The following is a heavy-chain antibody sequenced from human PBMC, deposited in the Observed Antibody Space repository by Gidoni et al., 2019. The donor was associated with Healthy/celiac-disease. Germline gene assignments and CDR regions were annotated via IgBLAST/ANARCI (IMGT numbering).Heavy chain of an antibody. D-gene: IGHD1-26*01. CDR2: IYTSGST. CDR3: ARDVREWELLRGWFDP. J-gene: IGHJ5*02. Sequence: QVQLQESGPGLVKPSETLSLTCTVSGGSIRSYYWILIRQPAGKGLEWIGRIYTSGSTNYNPSLKSRVTMSVDTSKNQFSLKLSSVTAADTAVYYCARDVREWELLRGWFDPWGQGTLVTVSS. V-gene: IGHV4-4*07. CDR1: GGSIRSYY.